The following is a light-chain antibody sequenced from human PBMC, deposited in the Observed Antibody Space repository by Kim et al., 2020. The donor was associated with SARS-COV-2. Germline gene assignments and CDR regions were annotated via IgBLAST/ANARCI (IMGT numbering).Light chain of an antibody. CDR1: SGSIASNY. J-gene: IGLJ3*02. CDR2: EDN. V-gene: IGLV6-57*01. CDR3: QSYDSSNHWV. Sequence: KTVAISCTRSSGSIASNYVQWYQQRPASSPTPVIYEDNQRPSGVPDRFSGSIDSSSNSASLTISGLKTEDEADYYCQSYDSSNHWVFGGGTQLTIL.